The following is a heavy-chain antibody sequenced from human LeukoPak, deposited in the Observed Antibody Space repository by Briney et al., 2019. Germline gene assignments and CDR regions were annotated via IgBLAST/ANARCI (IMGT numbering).Heavy chain of an antibody. J-gene: IGHJ4*02. Sequence: SSETLSLTCTVSGGSISSGGYSWRCIRQHPGKGLEWIGYIYYSGSTYYNPSLKSRVTISVDTSKNQFSLKLSSVTAADTAVYYCASSRGPTPFDYWGQGTLVTVSS. CDR1: GGSISSGGYS. D-gene: IGHD1-26*01. V-gene: IGHV4-31*03. CDR3: ASSRGPTPFDY. CDR2: IYYSGST.